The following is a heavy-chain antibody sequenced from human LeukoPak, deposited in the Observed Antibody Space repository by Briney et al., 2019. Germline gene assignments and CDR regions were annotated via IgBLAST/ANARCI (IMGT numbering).Heavy chain of an antibody. V-gene: IGHV4-59*01. Sequence: SETLSLTCTVSGGSISSYYWSWIRQPPGKGLEWIGYIYYNGSTNYNPSLKSRVTISVDTSKNQFSLKLSSVTAADTAVYYCARGNSTYYDFWSGYYIEAFDIWGQGTMVTVSS. J-gene: IGHJ3*02. D-gene: IGHD3-3*01. CDR3: ARGNSTYYDFWSGYYIEAFDI. CDR2: IYYNGST. CDR1: GGSISSYY.